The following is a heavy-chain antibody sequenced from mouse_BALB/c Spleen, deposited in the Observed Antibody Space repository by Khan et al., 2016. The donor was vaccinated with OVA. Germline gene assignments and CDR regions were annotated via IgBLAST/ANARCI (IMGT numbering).Heavy chain of an antibody. Sequence: EVQLQESGPGLVKPSQSLSLTCTVTGYSITSDYAWNWIRQFPGNKLEWMGYISYSGSTSYNPSLKSRISITRDTSKNQFFLQLNSVTTEDTATYYWARRGNDAGRFAYWGQGTLVTVSA. CDR1: GYSITSDYA. CDR3: ARRGNDAGRFAY. V-gene: IGHV3-2*02. D-gene: IGHD2-2*01. J-gene: IGHJ3*01. CDR2: ISYSGST.